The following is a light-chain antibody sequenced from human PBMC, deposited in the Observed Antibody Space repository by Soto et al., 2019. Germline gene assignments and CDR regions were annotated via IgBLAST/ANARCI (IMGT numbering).Light chain of an antibody. CDR3: QQYKNWPPLT. Sequence: EIVMTQSPATLSVSPGDRATLSCRASQSVSSNLSWYQQKPGQAPRLLIYGASIMTTGIPARFSGSGSGTEFTLTNSSLQSEDFAVYYCQQYKNWPPLTFGGGTKVEIK. V-gene: IGKV3D-15*01. J-gene: IGKJ4*01. CDR1: QSVSSN. CDR2: GAS.